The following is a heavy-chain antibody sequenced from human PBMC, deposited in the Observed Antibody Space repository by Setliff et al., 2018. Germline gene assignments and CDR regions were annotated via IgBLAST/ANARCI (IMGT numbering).Heavy chain of an antibody. J-gene: IGHJ1*01. CDR3: ARVDFTMLQGGLGQ. V-gene: IGHV4-39*07. Sequence: SETLSLTCTVSGGSIINSYYWSWIRQPPGKGLEWLGSVYFSGYTYYNPSLSGRVTISIDTSKNQFSLRLTSVTAADTAVYYCARVDFTMLQGGLGQWGQGTLVTVSS. CDR1: GGSIINSYY. CDR2: VYFSGYT. D-gene: IGHD3-10*01.